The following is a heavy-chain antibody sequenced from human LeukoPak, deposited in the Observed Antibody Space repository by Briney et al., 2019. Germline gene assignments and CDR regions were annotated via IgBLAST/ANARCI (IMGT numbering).Heavy chain of an antibody. V-gene: IGHV3-53*01. Sequence: GGSLRPSCAAAGFTVSSNSISWVRQAPGKGLECASFIYSDNTNYTDSVKGRFTISRDNSKNTLYLQMNSLSAGDTAVYYCARRAGAYSHPYDYWGQGTLVSVSS. J-gene: IGHJ4*02. D-gene: IGHD4/OR15-4a*01. CDR1: GFTVSSNS. CDR3: ARRAGAYSHPYDY. CDR2: IYSDNT.